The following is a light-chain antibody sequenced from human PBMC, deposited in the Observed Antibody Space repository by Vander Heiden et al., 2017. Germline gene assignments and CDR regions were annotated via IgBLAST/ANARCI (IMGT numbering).Light chain of an antibody. CDR1: RSNIGSNT. CDR2: TNN. Sequence: QSGLTQPPSASGTPGQRVSISCSGSRSNIGSNTVNWYQQLPGTAPKLLIYTNNQRPSGVPDRFSASKSGTSASLAISGLQSEDEADYYCATWDDSLNGPVFGGGTKLTVL. J-gene: IGLJ3*02. V-gene: IGLV1-44*01. CDR3: ATWDDSLNGPV.